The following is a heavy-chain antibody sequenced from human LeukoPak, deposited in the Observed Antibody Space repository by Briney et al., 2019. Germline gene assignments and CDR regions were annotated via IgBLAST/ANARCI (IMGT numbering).Heavy chain of an antibody. Sequence: GGSLRLSCAASGFTFSSYWMSWVRQAPEKGLEWVANIKQGGSEKYYADSVKGRFTISRDDAKNSLYLQMNSLTAEDTAVYYCARLVREVTNFESWGQGTLVTVSS. CDR3: ARLVREVTNFES. J-gene: IGHJ4*02. V-gene: IGHV3-7*01. CDR2: IKQGGSEK. D-gene: IGHD3-10*01. CDR1: GFTFSSYW.